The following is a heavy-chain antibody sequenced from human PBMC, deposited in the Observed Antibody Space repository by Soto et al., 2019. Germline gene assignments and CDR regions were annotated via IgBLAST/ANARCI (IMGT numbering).Heavy chain of an antibody. V-gene: IGHV5-51*01. CDR1: GYSFSRYW. D-gene: IGHD1-26*01. CDR2: IYPGDSEI. CDR3: ARRRGSGSDYYYNYGMGG. Sequence: VDSLKIACKGSGYSFSRYWIGWVCQMPGKGLEWMGIIYPGDSEIRYSPSFQGQVTISADTSISTAYLHCSTLNASVPALYYCARRRGSGSDYYYNYGMGGCGHGTTGIVSS. J-gene: IGHJ6*02.